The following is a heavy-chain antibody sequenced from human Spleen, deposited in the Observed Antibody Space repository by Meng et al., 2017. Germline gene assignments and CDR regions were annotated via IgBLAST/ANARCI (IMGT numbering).Heavy chain of an antibody. CDR1: GYSISSGYY. CDR3: ARRKYYYDSSGYYQKHFDY. V-gene: IGHV4-38-2*01. D-gene: IGHD3-22*01. CDR2: IYHSGST. Sequence: SETLSLTCPVSGYSISSGYYWGWIRQPPGKGLEWIGSIYHSGSTYYNPSLKSRVTISVDTSKNQFSLKLSSVTAADTAVYYCARRKYYYDSSGYYQKHFDYWGQGTLVTVSS. J-gene: IGHJ4*02.